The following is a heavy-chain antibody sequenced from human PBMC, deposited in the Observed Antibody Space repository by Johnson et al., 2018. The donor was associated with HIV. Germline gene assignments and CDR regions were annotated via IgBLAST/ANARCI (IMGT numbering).Heavy chain of an antibody. J-gene: IGHJ3*01. Sequence: VQLVESGGGLVQPGGSLRLSCAASGLTFTNYAMNWVRQAPGKGLEWVSVLNSGGGTYFADSVTGRFTISRDNAKNTLYLQMHSLRAEDTAVYFCARGCRDGYTCDAFDVWGRGTRVTVSS. CDR1: GLTFTNYA. D-gene: IGHD5-24*01. CDR2: LNSGGGT. CDR3: ARGCRDGYTCDAFDV. V-gene: IGHV3-66*01.